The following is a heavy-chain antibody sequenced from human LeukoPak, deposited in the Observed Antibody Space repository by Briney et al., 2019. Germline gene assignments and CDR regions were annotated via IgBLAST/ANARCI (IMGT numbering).Heavy chain of an antibody. Sequence: GGSLRLSCAASGFTFSSYAMNWVRQAPGKGLEWVSAISGSGGSTYYADSVKGRFTISRDNSKNTLYLQMNSLRAEGTAVYYCAKCALFSSSFDYWGQGTLVTVSS. V-gene: IGHV3-23*01. CDR1: GFTFSSYA. J-gene: IGHJ4*02. CDR3: AKCALFSSSFDY. D-gene: IGHD6-6*01. CDR2: ISGSGGST.